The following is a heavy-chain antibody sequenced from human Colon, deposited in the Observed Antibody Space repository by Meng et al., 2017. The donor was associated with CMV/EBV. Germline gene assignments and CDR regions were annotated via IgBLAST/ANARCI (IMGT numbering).Heavy chain of an antibody. CDR2: IYFSGTT. CDR3: ARESGRFWSGYSNPIH. J-gene: IGHJ4*02. V-gene: IGHV4-39*07. CDR1: GAPITSSSYK. Sequence: CTVSGAPITSSSYKWGWIRQPPGKGLEWIGSIYFSGTTDFNPSLESRVIMSVDTSRNQFSLRLHSVNAADTAMYYCARESGRFWSGYSNPIHWGQGVMVTVSS. D-gene: IGHD3-3*01.